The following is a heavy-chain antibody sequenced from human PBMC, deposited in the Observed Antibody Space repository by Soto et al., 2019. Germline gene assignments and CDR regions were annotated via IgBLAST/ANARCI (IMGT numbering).Heavy chain of an antibody. CDR2: INHSGST. J-gene: IGHJ5*02. Sequence: SETLSLTCAVYGGSFSGYYWSWIRQPPGKGLEWIGEINHSGSTNYNPSLKSRVTISVDTSKNQFSRKLSSVTAADTAVYYCARAQYYDFWSGYYRLPNWFAPWGQGTRGTVS. V-gene: IGHV4-34*01. CDR3: ARAQYYDFWSGYYRLPNWFAP. D-gene: IGHD3-3*01. CDR1: GGSFSGYY.